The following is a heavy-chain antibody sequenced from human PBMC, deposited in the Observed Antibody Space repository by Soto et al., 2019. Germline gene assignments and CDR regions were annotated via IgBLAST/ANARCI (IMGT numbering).Heavy chain of an antibody. CDR3: AKVTGDETFDL. CDR1: GYTFISYA. Sequence: ASVKVSCKASGYTFISYAMHWVRQAPGQRLEWMGWINAGYGNTNSSQKFQDRVTISRDTSASTAYMELTSLRSEDTAVYYCAKVTGDETFDLWGQGTLVTVSS. J-gene: IGHJ4*02. CDR2: INAGYGNT. D-gene: IGHD2-8*02. V-gene: IGHV1-3*01.